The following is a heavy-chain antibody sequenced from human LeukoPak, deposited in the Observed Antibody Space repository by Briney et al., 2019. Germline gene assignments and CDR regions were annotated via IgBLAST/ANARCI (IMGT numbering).Heavy chain of an antibody. V-gene: IGHV1-8*01. CDR1: GYTFTSYD. D-gene: IGHD3-10*01. J-gene: IGHJ4*02. CDR3: ARTAYYYGSGISGMDV. CDR2: MNPNSGNT. Sequence: ASVKVSCKASGYTFTSYDINWVRQATGQGLEWMGWMNPNSGNTGYAQKFQGRVTMTRNTSISTAYMELSSLRSEDTAVYYCARTAYYYGSGISGMDVWGQGTLVTVSS.